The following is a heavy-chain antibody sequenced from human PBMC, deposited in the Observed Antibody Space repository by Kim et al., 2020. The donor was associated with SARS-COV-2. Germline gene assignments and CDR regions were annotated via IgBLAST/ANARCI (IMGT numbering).Heavy chain of an antibody. D-gene: IGHD2-2*01. V-gene: IGHV3-7*01. J-gene: IGHJ6*03. CDR1: GFTFSSYW. CDR3: ARENEVVVPAAMGVGYYYYMDV. CDR2: IKQDGSEK. Sequence: GGSLRLSCAASGFTFSSYWMSWVRQAPGKGLEWVANIKQDGSEKYYVDSVKGRFTISRDNAKNSLYLQMNSLRAEDTAVYYCARENEVVVPAAMGVGYYYYMDVWGKGTTVTVSS.